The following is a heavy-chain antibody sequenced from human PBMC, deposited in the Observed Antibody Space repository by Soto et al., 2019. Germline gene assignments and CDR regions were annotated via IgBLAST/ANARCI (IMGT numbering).Heavy chain of an antibody. Sequence: EVQLLESGGGLVQPGGSLRLSCGVSGFTFNDFEMNWVRQAPGKGLEWLAYIDGSGTTKKYADSVRGRFTISRDNPNNSLFLQMSSLSAADTAIYYCARGFRRFNSWGQGTLVSVSS. CDR1: GFTFNDFE. CDR3: ARGFRRFNS. J-gene: IGHJ4*02. V-gene: IGHV3-48*03. CDR2: IDGSGTTK.